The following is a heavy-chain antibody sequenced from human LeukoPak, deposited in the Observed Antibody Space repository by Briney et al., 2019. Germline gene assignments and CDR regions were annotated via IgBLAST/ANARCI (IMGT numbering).Heavy chain of an antibody. CDR1: GDSVSSNNAA. Sequence: SQTLSLTCAISGDSVSSNNAAWDWIRPSPSRGLEWLGRTLYRPEWHYDHALSVKSRIPLSPDTSKNRFSLQLNSVTPEDTAVYYCAREVELRFDYWGQGTLVTVSS. D-gene: IGHD1-7*01. J-gene: IGHJ4*02. CDR3: AREVELRFDY. CDR2: TLYRPEWHY. V-gene: IGHV6-1*01.